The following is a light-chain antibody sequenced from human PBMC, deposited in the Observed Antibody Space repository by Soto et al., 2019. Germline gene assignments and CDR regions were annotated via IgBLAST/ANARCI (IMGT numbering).Light chain of an antibody. Sequence: QSALTQPASVSGSPGQSITISCTGTSSDVGGYNYVSWYQQHPGKAPKLMIYAVTDRPSVVPDRFSASKSGTSASLAITGFQGEDEANYYCQSYDTSLSGVIFGAGTKLTVL. CDR1: SSDVGGYNY. J-gene: IGLJ2*01. CDR3: QSYDTSLSGVI. V-gene: IGLV2-14*01. CDR2: AVT.